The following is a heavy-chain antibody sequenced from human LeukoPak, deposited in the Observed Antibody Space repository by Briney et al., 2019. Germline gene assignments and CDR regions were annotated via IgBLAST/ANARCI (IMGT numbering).Heavy chain of an antibody. CDR2: ISVASNT. CDR3: ADYGVSGVRNNFY. D-gene: IGHD3-3*01. Sequence: GVSLTLSCAASVLDFSSCAMSWVRPAPGKGLEWVSTISVASNTFYADSVNGRFTISRDNSRNTVYLQMTSLRADDTAVYYCADYGVSGVRNNFYWGQGTLVTVSS. V-gene: IGHV3-23*01. CDR1: VLDFSSCA. J-gene: IGHJ4*02.